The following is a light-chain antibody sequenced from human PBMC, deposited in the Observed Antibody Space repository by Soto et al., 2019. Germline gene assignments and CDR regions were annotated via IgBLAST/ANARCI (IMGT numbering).Light chain of an antibody. CDR1: QSVSSN. Sequence: EIMMTQSPPTLSVSPGERATLSCRASQSVSSNLAWYQQKPGQAPRLLIYGASTRATGIPARFNGSGSGTEFTLTISSLQSEDFAVYYCQQYNNWPPWTFGQGTKVDIK. CDR3: QQYNNWPPWT. CDR2: GAS. J-gene: IGKJ1*01. V-gene: IGKV3-15*01.